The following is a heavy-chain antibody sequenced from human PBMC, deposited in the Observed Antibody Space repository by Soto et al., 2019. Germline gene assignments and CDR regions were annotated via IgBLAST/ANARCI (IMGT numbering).Heavy chain of an antibody. CDR2: IIPIFGTA. D-gene: IGHD1-20*01. CDR3: ARLYNWNDYDYGMDV. V-gene: IGHV1-69*13. Sequence: SVKVSCKASGGTFSSYAISWVRQAPGQGLEWMGGIIPIFGTANYAQKFQGRVTITADESTSTAYMELSSLRSEDTAVYYCARLYNWNDYDYGMDVWGQGTTVTVSS. CDR1: GGTFSSYA. J-gene: IGHJ6*02.